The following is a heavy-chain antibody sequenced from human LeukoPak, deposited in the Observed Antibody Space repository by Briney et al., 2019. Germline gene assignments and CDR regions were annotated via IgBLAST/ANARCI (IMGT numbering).Heavy chain of an antibody. CDR1: EFSFKNYW. V-gene: IGHV3-7*01. CDR2: IQQDGSNK. J-gene: IGHJ4*02. Sequence: GGSLRLSCAASEFSFKNYWMSWVRQAPGKWLEWVANIQQDGSNKFYADSVKGRFTISRDNAKDSLYLQMNSLRAEDTALYYCAVATRSFLPDYCWGQGTLVTVSS. D-gene: IGHD5-12*01. CDR3: AVATRSFLPDYC.